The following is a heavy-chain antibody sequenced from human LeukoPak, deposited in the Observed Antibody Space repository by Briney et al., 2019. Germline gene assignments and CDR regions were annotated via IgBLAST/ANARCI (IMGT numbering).Heavy chain of an antibody. J-gene: IGHJ4*02. CDR3: VREDPSEYGSIDY. Sequence: GGSLRLSCAASGFIFSTYSMNWVRQAPGKGLEWVAYISRSSSSKHYADSVKGRFTISRDNAKNSLYLQMNSLRDEDTAVYYCVREDPSEYGSIDYWGRGTLVTVSS. V-gene: IGHV3-48*02. CDR2: ISRSSSSK. CDR1: GFIFSTYS. D-gene: IGHD3-10*01.